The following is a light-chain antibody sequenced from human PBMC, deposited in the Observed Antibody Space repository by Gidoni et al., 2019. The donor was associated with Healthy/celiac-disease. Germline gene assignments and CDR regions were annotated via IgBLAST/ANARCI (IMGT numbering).Light chain of an antibody. CDR2: KAS. CDR3: QQYNSYRT. V-gene: IGKV1-5*03. Sequence: DIQMTQSPSTLSASVGDRVTITCRASQSISSWLAWYQQKPGKAPKLLIYKASSLESGVQSRFSGSGSGKEFTLTISSLQPDDFETYYCQQYNSYRTFGQXTKVEIK. CDR1: QSISSW. J-gene: IGKJ1*01.